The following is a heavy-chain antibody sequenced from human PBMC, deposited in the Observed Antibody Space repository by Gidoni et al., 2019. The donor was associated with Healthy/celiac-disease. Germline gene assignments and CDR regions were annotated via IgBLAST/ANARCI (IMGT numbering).Heavy chain of an antibody. CDR1: GFTFSSYA. V-gene: IGHV3-30-3*01. CDR3: ARAPGRIAVAGPYYFDY. CDR2: ISYDGSNK. D-gene: IGHD6-19*01. Sequence: QVQLVESGGGVVQPGRSLRLSCAASGFTFSSYAMHWVRQAPGKGLEWVAVISYDGSNKYYADSVKGRFTISRDNSKNTLYLQMNSLRAEDTAVYYCARAPGRIAVAGPYYFDYWGQGTLVTVSS. J-gene: IGHJ4*02.